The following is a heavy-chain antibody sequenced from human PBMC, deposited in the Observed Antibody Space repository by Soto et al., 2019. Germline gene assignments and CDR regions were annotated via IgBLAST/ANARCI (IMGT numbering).Heavy chain of an antibody. CDR2: ISYDGNNK. V-gene: IGHV3-30*03. Sequence: VQLVESGGGVVQPGRSLRLSCTASGLTFNIYDIYWVRQAPGKGLEWVSLISYDGNNKYYADSVKGRFTISRDNSKNTLYLQMDSLRAEDPAVYQCAIILSGSFGFDIWGQGTMVIFSS. D-gene: IGHD1-26*01. J-gene: IGHJ3*02. CDR3: AIILSGSFGFDI. CDR1: GLTFNIYD.